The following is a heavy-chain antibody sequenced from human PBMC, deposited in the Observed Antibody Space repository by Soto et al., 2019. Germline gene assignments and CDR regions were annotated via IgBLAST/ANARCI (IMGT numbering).Heavy chain of an antibody. CDR1: GFTFTTYA. D-gene: IGHD2-8*01. CDR3: VKGWGVRVLDAFDV. Sequence: EVQLLESGGGLVQPGGSLRLSCAASGFTFTTYAMTWVRQAPGKGLEWVSSISGSGGSTYYADSVKGRFTISRDNSKNTLYLQMNGLRADDTAVYYCVKGWGVRVLDAFDVWGQGTMVTVSS. J-gene: IGHJ3*01. CDR2: ISGSGGST. V-gene: IGHV3-23*01.